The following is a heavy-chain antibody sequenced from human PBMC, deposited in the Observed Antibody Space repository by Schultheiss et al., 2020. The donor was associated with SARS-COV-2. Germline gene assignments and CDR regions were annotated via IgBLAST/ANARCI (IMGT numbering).Heavy chain of an antibody. V-gene: IGHV1-2*02. Sequence: ASVKVSCKASGYTFTSYYMHWVRQAPGQGLEWMGWINPNSGGTNYAQKFQGRVTMTRDTSISTAYMELSRLRSDDTAVYYCARDLKYYYDSSGYDDYWGQGTLVTVSS. CDR2: INPNSGGT. D-gene: IGHD3-22*01. CDR3: ARDLKYYYDSSGYDDY. CDR1: GYTFTSYY. J-gene: IGHJ4*02.